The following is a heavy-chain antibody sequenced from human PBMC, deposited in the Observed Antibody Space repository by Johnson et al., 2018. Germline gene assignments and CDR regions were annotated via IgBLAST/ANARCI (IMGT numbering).Heavy chain of an antibody. V-gene: IGHV3-30*18. CDR2: ISYDGSNK. J-gene: IGHJ6*03. CDR1: GFTFSSYG. Sequence: QVQLVESGGGVVQPGRSLRLSCAASGFTFSSYGMHWVRQAPGKGLEWVAVISYDGSNKYYADSVKGRFTISRDNSKNTLYLQMNSLRAEDTAVYYCAKDPTRRGYYDILTGYAGLGYMDVGGKGTTVTVSS. D-gene: IGHD3-9*01. CDR3: AKDPTRRGYYDILTGYAGLGYMDV.